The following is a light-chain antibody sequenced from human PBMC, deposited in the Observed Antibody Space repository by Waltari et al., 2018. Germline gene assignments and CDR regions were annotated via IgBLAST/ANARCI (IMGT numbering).Light chain of an antibody. CDR1: SSDFGGYNY. J-gene: IGLJ3*02. CDR3: SSYAGSNNWV. V-gene: IGLV2-8*01. CDR2: EAN. Sequence: QSALTQPPSASGSPGQSVTISCTGTSSDFGGYNYVSWYQRHPGKAPKLMIYEANKRHSGVPDRVSGSKSGNTASLTVSGLQAEDGAEYFCSSYAGSNNWVFGGGTKLTVL.